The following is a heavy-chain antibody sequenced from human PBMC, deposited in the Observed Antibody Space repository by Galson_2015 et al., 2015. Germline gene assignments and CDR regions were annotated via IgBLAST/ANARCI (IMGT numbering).Heavy chain of an antibody. V-gene: IGHV1-3*01. J-gene: IGHJ6*03. CDR2: INAGNGNT. D-gene: IGHD3-22*01. CDR3: ARVAAPDNYYYMDV. Sequence: SVKVSCKASGYTFSDYPMHWVRQAPGQRPEWMGWINAGNGNTKYSQKFQGRATITRDTSASTAYMELSSLGSEDTAVYFCARVAAPDNYYYMDVWGKGTTVTVSS. CDR1: GYTFSDYP.